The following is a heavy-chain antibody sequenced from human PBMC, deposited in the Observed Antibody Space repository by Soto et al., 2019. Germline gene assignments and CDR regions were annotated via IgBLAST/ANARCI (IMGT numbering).Heavy chain of an antibody. CDR2: ISWNSGSI. J-gene: IGHJ6*03. D-gene: IGHD1-26*01. CDR3: GKGAYYYYYMDV. CDR1: GFTFDDYA. Sequence: GGSLRLSCAASGFTFDDYAMHWVRQAPGKGLEWVSGISWNSGSIGYADSVKGRFTISRDNAKNSLYLQMNSLRAEDTALYYCGKGAYYYYYMDVWGKGTTVTVSS. V-gene: IGHV3-9*01.